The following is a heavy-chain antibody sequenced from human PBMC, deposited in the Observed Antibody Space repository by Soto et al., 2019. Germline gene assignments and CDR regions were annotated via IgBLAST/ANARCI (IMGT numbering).Heavy chain of an antibody. CDR1: GFTFSSYS. V-gene: IGHV3-21*01. D-gene: IGHD6-6*01. CDR3: AREQGSVAARPDY. CDR2: ISSSSSYI. Sequence: EVQLVESGGGLVKPGGSLRLSCAASGFTFSSYSMNWVRQAPGKGLEWVSSISSSSSYIYYADSVKGRFTISRDNAKNSLYLQMNSLRAEDTAVYYCAREQGSVAARPDYWGQGTLVTVSS. J-gene: IGHJ4*02.